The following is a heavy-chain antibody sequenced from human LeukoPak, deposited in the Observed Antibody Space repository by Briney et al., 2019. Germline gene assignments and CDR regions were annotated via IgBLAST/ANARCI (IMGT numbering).Heavy chain of an antibody. D-gene: IGHD3-10*01. CDR1: GRSIGSGDYY. V-gene: IGHV4-30-2*01. J-gene: IGHJ4*02. CDR3: ARGGYYPDY. CDR2: IYHSGST. Sequence: SETLSLTCTVSGRSIGSGDYYWSCIRRPPGKGLEWIGYIYHSGSTYYNPSLKSRVTISVDRSKNQFSLKLSSVTAADTAVYYCARGGYYPDYWGQGTLVTVSS.